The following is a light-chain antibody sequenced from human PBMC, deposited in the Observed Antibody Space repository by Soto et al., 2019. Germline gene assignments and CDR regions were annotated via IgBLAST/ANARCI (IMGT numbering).Light chain of an antibody. CDR1: QSVGSY. CDR2: DAS. Sequence: PGERATLSCRASQSVGSYLAWYQQKPGQAPRLLIYDASNRATGIPARFTGSGSETDFTLTISRLEPEDFAVYYCQQYNNWPTWTFGQGTKVDIK. CDR3: QQYNNWPTWT. V-gene: IGKV3-11*01. J-gene: IGKJ1*01.